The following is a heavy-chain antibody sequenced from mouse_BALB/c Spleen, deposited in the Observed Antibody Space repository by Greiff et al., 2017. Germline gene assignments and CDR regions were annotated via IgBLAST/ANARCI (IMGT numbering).Heavy chain of an antibody. J-gene: IGHJ4*01. CDR3: ARGYGNYGVYAMDY. Sequence: VQLQQSGAELVKPGASVKLSCTASGFNIKDTYMHWVKQRPEQGLEWIGRIDPANGNTKYDPKFQGKATITADTSSNTAYLQLSSLTSEDTAVYYCARGYGNYGVYAMDYWGQGTSVTVSS. CDR1: GFNIKDTY. CDR2: IDPANGNT. V-gene: IGHV14-3*02. D-gene: IGHD2-10*02.